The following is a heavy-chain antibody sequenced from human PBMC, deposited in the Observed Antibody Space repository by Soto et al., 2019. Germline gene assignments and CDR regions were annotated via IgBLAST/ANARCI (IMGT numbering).Heavy chain of an antibody. CDR2: IYHSGST. CDR3: ARVNYDYVWGSYRPYGMDV. J-gene: IGHJ6*02. D-gene: IGHD3-16*02. CDR1: GGSISSGGYS. Sequence: QLQLQESGSGLVKPSQTLSLTCAVSGGSISSGGYSWSWIRQPPGKGLEWIGYIYHSGSTYYNPSLKCRVTISVDRSKNQFSLKLSSVTAADTAVYYCARVNYDYVWGSYRPYGMDVWGQGTTVTVSS. V-gene: IGHV4-30-2*01.